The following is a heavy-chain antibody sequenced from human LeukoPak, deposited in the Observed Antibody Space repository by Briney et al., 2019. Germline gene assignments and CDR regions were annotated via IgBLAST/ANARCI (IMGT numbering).Heavy chain of an antibody. CDR2: INPNSSDT. CDR3: ARVRGIDV. CDR1: GYTFTGYY. Sequence: ASVKFSCKASGYTFTGYYMHWVRQAPGQGLEWMGWINPNSSDTKYAQKFQGRVTLTRDTSISTAYMELTRPKSDDTAIYYCARVRGIDVWGQGTMVTVSS. V-gene: IGHV1-2*02. D-gene: IGHD2-15*01. J-gene: IGHJ3*01.